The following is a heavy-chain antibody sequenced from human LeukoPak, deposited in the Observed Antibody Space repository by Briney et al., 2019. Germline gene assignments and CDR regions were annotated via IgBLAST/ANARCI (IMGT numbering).Heavy chain of an antibody. J-gene: IGHJ4*02. CDR2: INPNSGGT. Sequence: ASVKVSCKASGYTFTSYDINWVRQAPGQGLEWMGWINPNSGGTNYAQKFQGRVTMTRDTSISTAYMELSRLRSDDTAVYYCASVGRWIQLYTFDYWGQGTLVTVSS. CDR1: GYTFTSYD. V-gene: IGHV1-2*02. CDR3: ASVGRWIQLYTFDY. D-gene: IGHD5-18*01.